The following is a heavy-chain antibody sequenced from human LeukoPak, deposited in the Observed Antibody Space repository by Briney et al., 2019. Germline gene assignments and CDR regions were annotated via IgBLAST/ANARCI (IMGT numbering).Heavy chain of an antibody. Sequence: GGSLRLSCAASGFTVGTNYMSWVRQAPGKGLKWFSGISGSGSSTYYADSVKGRFSISRDNSKNTLFLQMNSLRAEDTAVYYCAKDLSSYSGSYFFDYWGQGTLVTVSS. J-gene: IGHJ4*02. CDR2: ISGSGSST. V-gene: IGHV3-23*01. D-gene: IGHD1-26*01. CDR1: GFTVGTNY. CDR3: AKDLSSYSGSYFFDY.